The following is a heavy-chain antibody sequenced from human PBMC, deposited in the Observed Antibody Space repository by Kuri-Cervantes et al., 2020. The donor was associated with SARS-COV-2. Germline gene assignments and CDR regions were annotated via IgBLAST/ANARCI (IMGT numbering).Heavy chain of an antibody. CDR2: IYYSGST. CDR3: ARKGWGGYFDY. CDR1: GGSISSYY. D-gene: IGHD3-16*01. Sequence: GSLRLSCTVSGGSISSYYWSWIRQPPGKGLEWIGYIYYSGSTNYNPSLKSRVTISVDTSKNQFSLKLSSVTAADTAVYYCARKGWGGYFDYWGQGILVTVSS. V-gene: IGHV4-59*12. J-gene: IGHJ4*02.